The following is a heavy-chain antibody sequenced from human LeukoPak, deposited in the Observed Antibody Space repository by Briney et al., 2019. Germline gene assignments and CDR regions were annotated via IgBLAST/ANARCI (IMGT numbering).Heavy chain of an antibody. CDR1: GFTFSSYS. J-gene: IGHJ6*03. Sequence: GGSLRLSCAASGFTFSSYSMNWVRQAPGKGLEWVSYISSSSSTIYYADSVKGRFTISRDNAKNSLYLQMNSLRAEDTAVYYCASKSGSYQHYYYYYMDVWGKGTTVTVSS. V-gene: IGHV3-48*04. D-gene: IGHD1-26*01. CDR3: ASKSGSYQHYYYYYMDV. CDR2: ISSSSSTI.